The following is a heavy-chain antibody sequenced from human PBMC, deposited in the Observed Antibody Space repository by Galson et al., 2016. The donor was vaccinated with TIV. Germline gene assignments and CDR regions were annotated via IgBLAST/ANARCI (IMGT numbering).Heavy chain of an antibody. J-gene: IGHJ4*02. Sequence: SVKVSCKASGYMFTAYFIHWVRQAPGQGLEWMGRINPNSGATDYAQKFQGRVTMTRDTSISTAYMELSRLTYDDTAVYCCARSYYYDSSAYYFDYWGQGTLVTVSS. D-gene: IGHD3-22*01. CDR1: GYMFTAYF. CDR3: ARSYYYDSSAYYFDY. CDR2: INPNSGAT. V-gene: IGHV1-2*06.